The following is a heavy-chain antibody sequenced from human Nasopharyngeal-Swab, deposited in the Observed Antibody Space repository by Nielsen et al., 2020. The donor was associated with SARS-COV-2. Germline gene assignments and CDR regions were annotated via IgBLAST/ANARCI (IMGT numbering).Heavy chain of an antibody. D-gene: IGHD3-22*01. V-gene: IGHV4-59*01. CDR2: IYYSGST. Sequence: WIRQPPGKGLEWIGYIYYSGSTNYNPSLKSRVTISVDTSKNQFSLKLSSATAADTAVYYCARVGTYYYDSSGHLNYYYYYYMDVWGKGTTVTVSS. J-gene: IGHJ6*03. CDR3: ARVGTYYYDSSGHLNYYYYYYMDV.